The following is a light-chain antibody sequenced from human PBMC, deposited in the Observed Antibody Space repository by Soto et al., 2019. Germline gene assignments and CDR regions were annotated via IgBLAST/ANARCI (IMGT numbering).Light chain of an antibody. CDR3: SAYTSSSTV. V-gene: IGLV2-14*01. Sequence: QSALTQPASVSGSPGQSITISCTGTSSDVGGYNYVSWYQQHPGKAHKLMIYEVSNRPSGVSNRFSGSKSGNTASLTISGLQADDEADYDCSAYTSSSTVFGGGTKLTVL. CDR1: SSDVGGYNY. J-gene: IGLJ3*02. CDR2: EVS.